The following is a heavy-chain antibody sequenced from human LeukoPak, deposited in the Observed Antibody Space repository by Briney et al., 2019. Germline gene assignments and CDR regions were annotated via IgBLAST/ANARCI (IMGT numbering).Heavy chain of an antibody. D-gene: IGHD2-15*01. CDR3: ARDLGRYCSGGRCHYYSYYMDV. Sequence: GASVKVSCKASGYTFTNYGISWVRQAPGQGLEWMGWISTYNGNTNYAQKLQGRVTMTIDTSTSTAYMELRRLRSDDTAVYYCARDLGRYCSGGRCHYYSYYMDVWGKGTTVTVSS. V-gene: IGHV1-18*01. J-gene: IGHJ6*03. CDR1: GYTFTNYG. CDR2: ISTYNGNT.